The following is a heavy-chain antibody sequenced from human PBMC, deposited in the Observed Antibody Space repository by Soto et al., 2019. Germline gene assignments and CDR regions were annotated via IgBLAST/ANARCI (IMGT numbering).Heavy chain of an antibody. D-gene: IGHD2-21*01. CDR1: GGTFSSYA. J-gene: IGHJ5*02. CDR2: IIPIFGTA. Sequence: QVQLVQSGAEVKKPGSSVKVSCKASGGTFSSYAISWVRQAPGQGLEWLGGIIPIFGTANYAQKFQGRVTITADKSTSTAYMDLSGLRSEDTAVYYCAREVLGAIATSWFDPWGQGTLVTVSS. CDR3: AREVLGAIATSWFDP. V-gene: IGHV1-69*06.